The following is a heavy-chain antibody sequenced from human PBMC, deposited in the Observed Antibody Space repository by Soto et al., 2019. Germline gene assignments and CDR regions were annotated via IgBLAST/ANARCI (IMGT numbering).Heavy chain of an antibody. D-gene: IGHD4-17*01. CDR3: TRVGGYYGDYPNFDY. Sequence: QVQLQESGPGLVKPSETLSLTCTVSGSSISPFYWSWIRQPPGKGLEWIGYIYYTGSTKYNPSLKSRVTLSLGTSRNQLSLKLSSVTAADTAVYYCTRVGGYYGDYPNFDYWGPGIVVAVSS. CDR1: GSSISPFY. CDR2: IYYTGST. V-gene: IGHV4-59*01. J-gene: IGHJ4*02.